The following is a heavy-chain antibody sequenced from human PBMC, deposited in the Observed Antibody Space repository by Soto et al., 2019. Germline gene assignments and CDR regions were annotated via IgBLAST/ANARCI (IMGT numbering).Heavy chain of an antibody. CDR1: GSTFSTYA. D-gene: IGHD5-18*01. V-gene: IGHV1-69*12. CDR3: ASGIQLWLRRINNGYSG. Sequence: QVQLVQSGAEVKKPESSVKVSCKAPGSTFSTYAVSRVGQAPGQGLEWMGGIIPMFGTANYAQRFQDRVTITADESTNTVYMELSSLRSEDTAVYFCASGIQLWLRRINNGYSGWGQGTLVTISS. CDR2: IIPMFGTA. J-gene: IGHJ4*02.